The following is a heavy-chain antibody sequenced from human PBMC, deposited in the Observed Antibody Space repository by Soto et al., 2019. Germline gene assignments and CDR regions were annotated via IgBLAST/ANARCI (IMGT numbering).Heavy chain of an antibody. V-gene: IGHV3-15*07. CDR3: TTAGNEFWSGYYVFEY. CDR2: IKSKTDGGTT. Sequence: PAGSPRLSCVASGCTFSNAWMNWVRQDPGKGVEGVGRIKSKTDGGTTDYAAPVKGRFIISRDDSKNTVYLQMNSLKIEDTAVYSCTTAGNEFWSGYYVFEYWGQGTLLTVSS. CDR1: GCTFSNAW. J-gene: IGHJ4*02. D-gene: IGHD3-3*01.